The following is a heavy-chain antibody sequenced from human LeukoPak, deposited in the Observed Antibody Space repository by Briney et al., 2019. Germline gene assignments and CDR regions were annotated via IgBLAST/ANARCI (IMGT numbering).Heavy chain of an antibody. CDR1: GESFSGYY. D-gene: IGHD5-12*01. Sequence: SETLSLTCAVYGESFSGYYWSWIRQPPGKGLEWIGEINHSGSTNYNPSLKSRVTISVDTSKNQFSLKLSSVTAADTAVYYCARLPLYSGYDYSFDYWGQGTLVTVSS. J-gene: IGHJ4*02. CDR3: ARLPLYSGYDYSFDY. CDR2: INHSGST. V-gene: IGHV4-34*01.